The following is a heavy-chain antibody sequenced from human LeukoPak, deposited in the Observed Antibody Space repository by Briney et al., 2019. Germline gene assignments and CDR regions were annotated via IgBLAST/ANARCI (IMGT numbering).Heavy chain of an antibody. CDR2: IYYSGST. CDR3: ARGKVGNSSSWYAAFDY. CDR1: GGSISTFY. J-gene: IGHJ4*02. Sequence: PSETLSLTCTVSGGSISTFYWNWIRQPPGKGLEWIGYIYYSGSTNYNPSLKSRVTISVDTSKNQFSLKLSSVTAADTAVYYCARGKVGNSSSWYAAFDYWGQETLVTVSS. D-gene: IGHD6-13*01. V-gene: IGHV4-59*12.